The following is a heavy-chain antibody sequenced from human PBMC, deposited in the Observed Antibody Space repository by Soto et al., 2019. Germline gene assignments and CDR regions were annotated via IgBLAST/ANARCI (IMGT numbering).Heavy chain of an antibody. J-gene: IGHJ6*02. CDR3: ARDSKSSSWYYYGMDV. V-gene: IGHV3-30-3*01. Sequence: ESGGGVVQPGRSLRLSCAASGFTFSSYAMHWVRQAPGKGLEWVAVISYDGSNKYYADSVKGRFTISRDNSKNTLYLQMNSLRAEDTAVYYCARDSKSSSWYYYGMDVWGQGTTVTVSS. D-gene: IGHD6-13*01. CDR1: GFTFSSYA. CDR2: ISYDGSNK.